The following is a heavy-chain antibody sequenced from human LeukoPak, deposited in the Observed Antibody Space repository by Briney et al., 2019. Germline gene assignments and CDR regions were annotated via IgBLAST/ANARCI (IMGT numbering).Heavy chain of an antibody. CDR2: INYSGNT. Sequence: PSETLSLTCTVSGVSISSSSYYWGWIRQPPGKGLEWIGSINYSGNTYYNPSLNSRVTISVDTSKNQFSLKLSSVTAADTAVYYCATESNYDSSGYYPTPFDYWGQGTLVTVSS. CDR3: ATESNYDSSGYYPTPFDY. D-gene: IGHD3-22*01. J-gene: IGHJ4*02. V-gene: IGHV4-39*07. CDR1: GVSISSSSYY.